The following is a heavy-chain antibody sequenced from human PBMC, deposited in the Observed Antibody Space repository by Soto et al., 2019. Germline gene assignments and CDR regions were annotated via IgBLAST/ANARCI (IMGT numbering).Heavy chain of an antibody. V-gene: IGHV4-34*01. J-gene: IGHJ4*02. CDR2: INHSGST. Sequence: SETLSLTCAVYGGSFSGYYWSWIRQPPGKGLEWIGEINHSGSTNYNPSLKSRVTISVDTSKNQFSLKLSSVTAADTAVYYCARESEDLTSNFDYWGQGTLVTVSS. CDR1: GGSFSGYY. CDR3: ARESEDLTSNFDY.